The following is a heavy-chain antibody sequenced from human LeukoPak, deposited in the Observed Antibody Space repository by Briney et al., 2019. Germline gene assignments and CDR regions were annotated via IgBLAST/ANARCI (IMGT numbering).Heavy chain of an antibody. V-gene: IGHV3-7*01. CDR3: ASALPADHFDF. Sequence: GGSLRLSCAASGFTFSNYWMSWVCQAPGKGLEWVANIKYYGGEKYYADSVRGRFTISRDNAKSSLYLQMSSLRAEDTAVYYCASALPADHFDFWGQGTLVTVSS. J-gene: IGHJ4*02. D-gene: IGHD1-14*01. CDR1: GFTFSNYW. CDR2: IKYYGGEK.